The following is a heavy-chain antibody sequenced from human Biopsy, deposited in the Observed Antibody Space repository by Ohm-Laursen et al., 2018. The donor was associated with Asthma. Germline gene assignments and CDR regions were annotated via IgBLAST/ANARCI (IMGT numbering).Heavy chain of an antibody. CDR2: IYSGGTS. D-gene: IGHD3-22*01. Sequence: SLRLSCAASGFAASRDYMFWVRQAPGKGLEWVSVIYSGGTSHTADSVRGRFTISRDYSKNTLYLQMHSLRAEDTAAYYCARGDSSNWSHYYFDYWGQGTLVTVSS. J-gene: IGHJ4*02. V-gene: IGHV3-53*01. CDR1: GFAASRDY. CDR3: ARGDSSNWSHYYFDY.